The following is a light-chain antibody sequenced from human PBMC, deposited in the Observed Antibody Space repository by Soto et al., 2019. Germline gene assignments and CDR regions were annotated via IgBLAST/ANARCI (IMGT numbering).Light chain of an antibody. V-gene: IGKV1-5*01. CDR1: QSISGW. J-gene: IGKJ1*01. CDR3: QQYNTYSLWA. CDR2: DAS. Sequence: DIQMTQSPSTLSASVGDRVTITCRSSQSISGWLAWYQQKPGKAPNLLIYDASTLESGVPSRFSGSGSGTEFTLTISSLQPDDIATYYCQQYNTYSLWAFGQGTKVDIK.